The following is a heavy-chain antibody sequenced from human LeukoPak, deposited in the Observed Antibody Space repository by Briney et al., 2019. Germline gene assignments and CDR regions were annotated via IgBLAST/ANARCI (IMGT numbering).Heavy chain of an antibody. CDR2: ISYGGST. CDR3: ARGDDYKSTLFDY. D-gene: IGHD5-12*01. V-gene: IGHV4-59*01. CDR1: GGSISSYY. Sequence: SETLSLTCTVSGGSISSYYWSWIRQPPGKGLEWIGYISYGGSTNYNPSLKSRVTISIDTPKNQFSLKLTSATAADTAVYYCARGDDYKSTLFDYWGQGTLVTVSS. J-gene: IGHJ4*02.